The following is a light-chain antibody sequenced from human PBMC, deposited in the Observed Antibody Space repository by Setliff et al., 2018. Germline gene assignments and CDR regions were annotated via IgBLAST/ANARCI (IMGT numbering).Light chain of an antibody. CDR3: SSYTSSSTRV. CDR1: STDVGRYIF. J-gene: IGLJ1*01. CDR2: DVS. V-gene: IGLV2-14*03. Sequence: ALTQPASVSGSPGQSITISCTGSSTDVGRYIFVSWYQQHPGKAPRLMIFDVSNRPSGVSNRFSGSKSGSTASLTISGLQPEDEADYYCSSYTSSSTRVFGTGTKGTVL.